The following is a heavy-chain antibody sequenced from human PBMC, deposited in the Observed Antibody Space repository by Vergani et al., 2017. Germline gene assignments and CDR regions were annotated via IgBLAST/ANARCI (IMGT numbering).Heavy chain of an antibody. CDR2: INPNSGAT. V-gene: IGHV1-2*02. CDR1: GYTFTGYY. Sequence: QVQLVQSGAEVKKPGASVKVSCKASGYTFTGYYMHWVRQAPGQGLEWMGWINPNSGATNYAQKFQGRGTMTRDTSISTAYMELSRLRSDDTAVYYCAREYGGNSDYWGQGTLVTVSS. CDR3: AREYGGNSDY. J-gene: IGHJ4*02. D-gene: IGHD4-23*01.